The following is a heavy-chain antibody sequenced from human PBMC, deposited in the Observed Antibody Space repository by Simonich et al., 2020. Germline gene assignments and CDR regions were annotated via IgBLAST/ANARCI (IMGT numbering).Heavy chain of an antibody. Sequence: EVQLVESGGGLVKPGGSLRLSCAASGFTFSSYSMNWVRQAPGEGREGVLSISSRSSYIYYADSVKGRFTISRDNAKNSLYLQMNSLRAEDTAVYYCARDVDTAMVFDYWGQGTLVTVSS. J-gene: IGHJ4*02. D-gene: IGHD5-18*01. V-gene: IGHV3-21*01. CDR1: GFTFSSYS. CDR2: ISSRSSYI. CDR3: ARDVDTAMVFDY.